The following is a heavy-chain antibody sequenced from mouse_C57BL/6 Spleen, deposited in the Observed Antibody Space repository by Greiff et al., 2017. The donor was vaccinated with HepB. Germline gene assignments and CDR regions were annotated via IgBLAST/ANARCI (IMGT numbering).Heavy chain of an antibody. Sequence: VQLQQSGPELVKPGASVKISCKASGYAFSSSWMNWVKQRPGKGLEWIGRIYPGDGDTNYNGKFKGKATLTADKSSSTAYMQLSSLTSEDSSVYFCARSTTVVETSFDYWGQGTTLTVSS. CDR2: IYPGDGDT. D-gene: IGHD1-1*01. V-gene: IGHV1-82*01. CDR1: GYAFSSSW. J-gene: IGHJ2*01. CDR3: ARSTTVVETSFDY.